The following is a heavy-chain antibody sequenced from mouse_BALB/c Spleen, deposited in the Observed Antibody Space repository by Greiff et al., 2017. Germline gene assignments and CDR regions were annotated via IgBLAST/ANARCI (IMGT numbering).Heavy chain of an antibody. CDR3: ARSTGTEWYFDV. Sequence: VQLQQSGPELVKPGASVKISCKASGYAFSSSWMNWVKQRPGQGLEWIGRIYPGDGDTNYNGKFKGKATLTADKSSSTAYMQLSSLTSVDSAVYFCARSTGTEWYFDVWGAGTTVTVSS. J-gene: IGHJ1*01. D-gene: IGHD4-1*01. V-gene: IGHV1-82*01. CDR2: IYPGDGDT. CDR1: GYAFSSSW.